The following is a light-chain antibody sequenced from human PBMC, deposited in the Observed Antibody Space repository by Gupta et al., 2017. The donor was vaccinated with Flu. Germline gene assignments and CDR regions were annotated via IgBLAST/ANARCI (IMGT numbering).Light chain of an antibody. V-gene: IGLV7-46*01. CDR2: DTN. CDR3: LRTYSVIRV. Sequence: VVTPEPSLLVSPSGTVTLTCGSSTTPVASGHQPYWGQQKPGQVPRTLIDDTNNKNSSTPARFSGSLRGGKAALTLSGAQTEDEADYYCLRTYSVIRVFGGGTKLTVL. CDR1: TTPVASGHQ. J-gene: IGLJ3*02.